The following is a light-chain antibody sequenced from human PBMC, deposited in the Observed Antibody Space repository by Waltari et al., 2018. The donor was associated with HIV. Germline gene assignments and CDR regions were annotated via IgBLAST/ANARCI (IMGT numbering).Light chain of an antibody. V-gene: IGLV2-14*03. J-gene: IGLJ3*02. CDR1: SSDVGGYNY. CDR2: DLS. Sequence: QSALTEPASVSGSPGQSITISCTGTSSDVGGYNYVSWYQQHPGKAPKLMIYDLSNRPSGISDRFSGSKSGTSATLGIIGLQTGDEADYYCGTWDSSLSVGTFGGGTKLTVL. CDR3: GTWDSSLSVGT.